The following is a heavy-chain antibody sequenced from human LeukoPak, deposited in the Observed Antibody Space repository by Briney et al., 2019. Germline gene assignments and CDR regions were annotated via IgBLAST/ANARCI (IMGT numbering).Heavy chain of an antibody. J-gene: IGHJ4*02. V-gene: IGHV6-1*01. CDR3: ARERVPPGAMIREVNPDLDY. Sequence: SQTLSLTCAISGDSVSNNSAAWNWIRQSPSRGLEWLGRTYYRSKWYNDYAVSLKSRIIIHPDTSKNQFILQLNSVTPDDTAVYYCARERVPPGAMIREVNPDLDYWGQGTLVTVSS. D-gene: IGHD3-10*01. CDR1: GDSVSNNSAA. CDR2: TYYRSKWYN.